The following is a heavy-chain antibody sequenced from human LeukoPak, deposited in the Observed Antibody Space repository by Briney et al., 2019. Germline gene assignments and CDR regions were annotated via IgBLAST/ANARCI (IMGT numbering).Heavy chain of an antibody. CDR1: GGSISSYY. Sequence: SSETLSLTCTVSGGSISSYYWSWIRQPPGKGLEWIGYIYYSGSTNYNPSLKSRVTISVDTSKNQFSLKLSSVTAADTAVYYCASTNMDSSGYYYDWFDPWGQGTLVTVSS. CDR3: ASTNMDSSGYYYDWFDP. J-gene: IGHJ5*02. CDR2: IYYSGST. D-gene: IGHD3-22*01. V-gene: IGHV4-59*01.